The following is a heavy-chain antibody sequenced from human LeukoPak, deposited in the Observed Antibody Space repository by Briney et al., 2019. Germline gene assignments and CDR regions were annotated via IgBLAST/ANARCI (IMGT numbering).Heavy chain of an antibody. CDR3: ARGPRSSRFDY. D-gene: IGHD6-13*01. Sequence: SETLSLTCTVSGGSISSYYWSWIRQPPGKGLEWIGEINHSGSTNYNPSLKSRVTISVDTSKNQFSLKLSSVTAADTAVYYCARGPRSSRFDYWGQGTLVTVSS. CDR1: GGSISSYY. CDR2: INHSGST. J-gene: IGHJ4*02. V-gene: IGHV4-34*01.